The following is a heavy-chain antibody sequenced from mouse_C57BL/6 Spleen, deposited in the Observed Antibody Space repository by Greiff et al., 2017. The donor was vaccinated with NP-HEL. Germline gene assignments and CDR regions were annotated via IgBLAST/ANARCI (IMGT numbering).Heavy chain of an antibody. Sequence: QVQLKESGAELVRPGASVTLSCKASGYTFTDYEMHWVKQTPVHGLKWIGAIDPETGGTAYNQKFKGKAILTADKSSSTAYMELRSLTSEDSAVYYCTYYDYDLYAMDYWGQGTSVTVSS. CDR3: TYYDYDLYAMDY. CDR1: GYTFTDYE. V-gene: IGHV1-15*01. D-gene: IGHD2-4*01. J-gene: IGHJ4*01. CDR2: IDPETGGT.